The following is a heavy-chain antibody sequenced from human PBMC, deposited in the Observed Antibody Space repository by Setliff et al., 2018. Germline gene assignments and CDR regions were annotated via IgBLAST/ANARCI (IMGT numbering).Heavy chain of an antibody. CDR1: GGSFSGYY. V-gene: IGHV4-34*01. D-gene: IGHD3-10*01. CDR3: ARVPTIRFGELYRNDY. Sequence: PSETLSLTCAVYGGSFSGYYWSWIRQPPGKGLEWIGEINHSGSTNYNPSLKSRVTISLDTSRNQFSLKLTSVTAADTAVYYCARVPTIRFGELYRNDYWGQGTLVTVSS. CDR2: INHSGST. J-gene: IGHJ4*02.